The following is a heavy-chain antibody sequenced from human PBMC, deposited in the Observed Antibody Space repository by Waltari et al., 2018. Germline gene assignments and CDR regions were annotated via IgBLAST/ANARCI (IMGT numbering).Heavy chain of an antibody. V-gene: IGHV3-20*04. J-gene: IGHJ4*02. D-gene: IGHD6-6*01. CDR3: AKSGNLAARPHFDF. CDR2: IKWDGGFT. CDR1: GFTFDDYG. Sequence: EVQLVESGGSLVRPGGSLRLSCAASGFTFDDYGMNWVRQVPGKGLEWVAGIKWDGGFTAYVDSVKGRFTISRDNANDSVYLQRNILRSADTALYYCAKSGNLAARPHFDFWGQGTRVTVSS.